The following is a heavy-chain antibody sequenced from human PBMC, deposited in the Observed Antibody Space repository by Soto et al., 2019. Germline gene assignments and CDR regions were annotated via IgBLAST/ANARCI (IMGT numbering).Heavy chain of an antibody. Sequence: QVQLVQSGAEVKKPGSSVKVSCKASGGTFSSYTISWVRQAPGQGLEWMGRIIPILGIANYAQKFQGRVTMTANKSTSTAYMELSSLRSEDTAVYYCASGYSSGWYEVWGQGTLVTVSS. CDR3: ASGYSSGWYEV. V-gene: IGHV1-69*02. J-gene: IGHJ4*02. D-gene: IGHD6-19*01. CDR1: GGTFSSYT. CDR2: IIPILGIA.